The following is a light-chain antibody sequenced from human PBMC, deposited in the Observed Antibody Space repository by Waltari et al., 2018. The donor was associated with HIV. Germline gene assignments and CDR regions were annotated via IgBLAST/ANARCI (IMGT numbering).Light chain of an antibody. CDR3: QQSFSTLLT. J-gene: IGKJ4*01. V-gene: IGKV1-39*01. CDR1: QTISTY. CDR2: GAS. Sequence: DIQLTQSPSSLSASVGGRVTISCRASQTISTYLNWYQQKPGKAPKLLISGASSLQSGVPSRFSGGGFDTDFSLTISNLQPDDFATYYCQQSFSTLLTFGGGTKVEIK.